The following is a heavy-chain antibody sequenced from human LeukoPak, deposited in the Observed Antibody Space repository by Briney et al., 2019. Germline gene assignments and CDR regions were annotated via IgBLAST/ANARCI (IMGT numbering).Heavy chain of an antibody. Sequence: GGPLRLSCGASGFTFSDYEMSWVRPAPGKGLEWVSYTSSGVSTTYYADSVTGRFTISRDNPKNSLYLQMNSPRAEATAVYYCARMAGGLPYYGMDVWGQGTTVTVSS. V-gene: IGHV3-48*03. CDR1: GFTFSDYE. CDR2: TSSGVSTT. J-gene: IGHJ6*02. D-gene: IGHD6-19*01. CDR3: ARMAGGLPYYGMDV.